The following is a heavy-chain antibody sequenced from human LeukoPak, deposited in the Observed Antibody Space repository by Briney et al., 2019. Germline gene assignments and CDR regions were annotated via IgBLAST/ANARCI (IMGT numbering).Heavy chain of an antibody. CDR2: MSSSSSYI. J-gene: IGHJ4*02. CDR3: ARDPFDYDSSGYYRINTNFDY. V-gene: IGHV3-21*01. Sequence: GGSLRLSCAASGFTFSSYSMNWVRQAPGKGLEWVSSMSSSSSYIYYADSVKGRFTISRDNAKNSLYLQMNSLRAEDTAVYYCARDPFDYDSSGYYRINTNFDYWGQGTLVTVSS. D-gene: IGHD3-22*01. CDR1: GFTFSSYS.